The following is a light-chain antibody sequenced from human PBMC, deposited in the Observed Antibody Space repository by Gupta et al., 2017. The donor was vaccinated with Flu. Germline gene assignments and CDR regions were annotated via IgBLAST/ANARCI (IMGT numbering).Light chain of an antibody. CDR2: GNS. CDR3: QSYDSSLIGGV. V-gene: IGLV1-40*01. Sequence: QSALTQPPSESGAPGQRVTISCTGSSSNIGAGYDVHWYQQLPGTAPKLLIYGNSNRPSGVPDRFSGSKSGTSASLAITGLQAEDEADYYCQSYDSSLIGGVFGGGTKLTVL. J-gene: IGLJ3*02. CDR1: SSNIGAGYD.